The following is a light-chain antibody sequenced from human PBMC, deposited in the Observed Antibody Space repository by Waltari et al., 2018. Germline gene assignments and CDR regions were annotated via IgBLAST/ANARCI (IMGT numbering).Light chain of an antibody. CDR1: SSDVGGYNY. Sequence: QSALTQPASVSGSPGQSITISCTGTSSDVGGYNYVSWYQEHPGKAPKLMIYEVSNRPSGVSSGCSGSKSGNTASLTSSGLQAEDEGDYYCSSYTSSSTPYVVFGGGTKLTVL. CDR3: SSYTSSSTPYVV. V-gene: IGLV2-14*01. CDR2: EVS. J-gene: IGLJ2*01.